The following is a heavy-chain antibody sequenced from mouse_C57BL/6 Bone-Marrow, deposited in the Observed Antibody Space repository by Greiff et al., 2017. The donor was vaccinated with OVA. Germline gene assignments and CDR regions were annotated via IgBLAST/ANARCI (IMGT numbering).Heavy chain of an antibody. J-gene: IGHJ4*01. V-gene: IGHV5-4*01. CDR3: ARDPYDGYPYDAMDY. Sequence: EVQLVESGGGLVKPGGSLKLSCAASGFTFSSYAMSWVRQTPEKRLEWVATISDGGSYTYYPDNVKGRFTISRDTAKNNLYLQMSHLKSEDTAMYYCARDPYDGYPYDAMDYWGQGTSVTVSS. CDR1: GFTFSSYA. CDR2: ISDGGSYT. D-gene: IGHD2-3*01.